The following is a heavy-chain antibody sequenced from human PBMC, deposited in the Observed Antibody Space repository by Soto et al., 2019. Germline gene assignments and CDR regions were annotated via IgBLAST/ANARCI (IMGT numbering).Heavy chain of an antibody. CDR3: APRKYGSFNIGAFDI. CDR1: GFSFSTYE. CDR2: ISKSGIDI. D-gene: IGHD1-26*01. J-gene: IGHJ3*02. Sequence: GGSLRLSCAASGFSFSTYEMNWVRQAPGKGLEWVSYISKSGIDIYYADSVKGRFTISRDNANNSLYLQMNSLRAEDTAVYYCAPRKYGSFNIGAFDIWGQGTMVTVS. V-gene: IGHV3-48*03.